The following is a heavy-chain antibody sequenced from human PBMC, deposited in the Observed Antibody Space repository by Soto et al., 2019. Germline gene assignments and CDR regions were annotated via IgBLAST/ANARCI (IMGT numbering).Heavy chain of an antibody. V-gene: IGHV1-69*08. J-gene: IGHJ6*02. CDR3: ARDRVEVPAAMPIEHCYYGMDV. CDR2: IIPILGIA. Sequence: QVQLVQSGAEVKKPGSSVKVSCKASGGTFSSYTISWVRQAPGQGLEWMGRIIPILGIANYAQKFQGRVTITADKSTSTAYMELSSLRSEDTAVYYCARDRVEVPAAMPIEHCYYGMDVWGQGTTVTVSS. D-gene: IGHD2-2*01. CDR1: GGTFSSYT.